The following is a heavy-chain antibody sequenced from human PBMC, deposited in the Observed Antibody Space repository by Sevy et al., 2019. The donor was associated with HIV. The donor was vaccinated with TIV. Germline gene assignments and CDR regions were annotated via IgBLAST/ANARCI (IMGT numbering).Heavy chain of an antibody. J-gene: IGHJ3*02. CDR2: IYPGDSDT. CDR1: GYSFTSYW. V-gene: IGHV5-51*01. D-gene: IGHD3-9*01. Sequence: GESLKISCKGSGYSFTSYWIGWVRQMPGKGLEWMGIIYPGDSDTRYSPSFQGQVTISADKSISTAYLQWRSLEASDTDMYDCARLRNYDISHDAFDIWGQWTMVTVSS. CDR3: ARLRNYDISHDAFDI.